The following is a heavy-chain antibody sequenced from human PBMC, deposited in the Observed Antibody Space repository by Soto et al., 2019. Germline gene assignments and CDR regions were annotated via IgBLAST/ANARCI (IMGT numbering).Heavy chain of an antibody. D-gene: IGHD1-26*01. CDR3: DRSHFTSDRYYYGEY. J-gene: IGHJ4*02. CDR1: GFTFSDHY. Sequence: EVQLVESGGGLVQPGGSLRLSCAASGFTFSDHYMDWVRQAPGKGLEWVGRIRNKANSHTTEYAASVKDRSTISRDDSRNSLHLQMNSLETEDTAVYYCDRSHFTSDRYYYGEYWGQGNLVTVSS. CDR2: IRNKANSHTT. V-gene: IGHV3-72*01.